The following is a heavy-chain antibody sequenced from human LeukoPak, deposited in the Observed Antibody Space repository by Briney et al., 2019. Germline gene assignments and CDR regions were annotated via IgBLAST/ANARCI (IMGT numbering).Heavy chain of an antibody. CDR2: ISGSGGST. CDR1: GFTFSSYA. CDR3: AEPPVLYYDFWSGYFPFDY. Sequence: PGGSLRLSCAASGFTFSSYAMSWVRQAPGKGLEWVSAISGSGGSTYYADSEKGRFTISRDNPKNTLYLQMHSLRAEDTAVYYCAEPPVLYYDFWSGYFPFDYWGQGTLVTVSS. D-gene: IGHD3-3*01. J-gene: IGHJ4*02. V-gene: IGHV3-23*01.